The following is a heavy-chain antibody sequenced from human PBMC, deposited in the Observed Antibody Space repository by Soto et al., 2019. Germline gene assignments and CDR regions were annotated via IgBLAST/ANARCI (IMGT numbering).Heavy chain of an antibody. V-gene: IGHV1-69*13. J-gene: IGHJ4*02. CDR2: IIPIFGTA. CDR1: GCTFSSYA. Sequence: SVPVSCKASGCTFSSYAIGWVRQAPGQRLEWMGEIIPIFGTANYAQKFQGRVTITADESTSTAYMELSSLRSEDTAVYYCARATYSSGWYNFDYWGQGTLVTVS. CDR3: ARATYSSGWYNFDY. D-gene: IGHD6-19*01.